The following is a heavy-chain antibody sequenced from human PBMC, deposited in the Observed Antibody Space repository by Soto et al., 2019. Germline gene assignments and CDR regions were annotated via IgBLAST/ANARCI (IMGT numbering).Heavy chain of an antibody. CDR2: FDPEDGET. V-gene: IGHV1-24*01. CDR3: ATGGITGTLGWAHQDNWFDP. Sequence: GSVKVSCKVSGYPLTELSMHLVRQAPGKGLERMGGFDPEDGETIYAQKFQGRVTMTEDTSTDTAYMELSSLRSEDTAVYYCATGGITGTLGWAHQDNWFDPWGQGTMVTVSS. CDR1: GYPLTELS. D-gene: IGHD1-7*01. J-gene: IGHJ5*02.